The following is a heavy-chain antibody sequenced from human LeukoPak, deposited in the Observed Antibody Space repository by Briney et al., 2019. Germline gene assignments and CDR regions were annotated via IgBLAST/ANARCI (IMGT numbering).Heavy chain of an antibody. Sequence: GGSLRLSCAASGFTFSSYEMNWVRQAPGKGLEWVPYISGSGSTIYYADSVKGRFTISRDNAKNSLHLQMISLRAEDTAVYYCARDTYYDSSGYTYYYYGMDVWGQGTTVTVSS. J-gene: IGHJ6*02. CDR2: ISGSGSTI. CDR1: GFTFSSYE. V-gene: IGHV3-48*03. D-gene: IGHD3-22*01. CDR3: ARDTYYDSSGYTYYYYGMDV.